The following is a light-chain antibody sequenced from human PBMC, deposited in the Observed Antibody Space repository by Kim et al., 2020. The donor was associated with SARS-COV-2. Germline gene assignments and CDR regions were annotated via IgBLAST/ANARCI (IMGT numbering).Light chain of an antibody. CDR1: SGDIGSFDS. Sequence: QSITLSCTATSGDIGSFDSVSWYQQRPGKARKLRVYDVNIRPSGVSDRFSGSTSPTTDSLTISGLQAEDEADYYCSSYTTGSTLVIFGRGTQLTVL. V-gene: IGLV2-14*03. CDR3: SSYTTGSTLVI. J-gene: IGLJ2*01. CDR2: DVN.